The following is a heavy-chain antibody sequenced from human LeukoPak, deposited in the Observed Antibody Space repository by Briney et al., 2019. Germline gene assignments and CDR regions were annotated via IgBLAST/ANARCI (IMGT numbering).Heavy chain of an antibody. D-gene: IGHD3-10*01. V-gene: IGHV3-21*01. CDR3: ARGLWFGELFRGSQTN. CDR2: ISSSSSYI. Sequence: PGGSLRLSCAASGFTFSSYSMNWVRQAPGKGLEWVSSISSSSSYIYYADSVKGRFTFSRDNAKNSLYLQMNSLRAEDTAVYYCARGLWFGELFRGSQTNWGQGTLVTVSS. CDR1: GFTFSSYS. J-gene: IGHJ4*02.